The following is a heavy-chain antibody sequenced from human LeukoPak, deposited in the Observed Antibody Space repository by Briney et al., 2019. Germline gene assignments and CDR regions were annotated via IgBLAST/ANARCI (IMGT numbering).Heavy chain of an antibody. CDR1: GFTFSSYS. Sequence: GSLRLSCAASGFTFSSYSMNWVRQAPGKGLEWVSSISTTSDYIYYADSLKGRLTISRDNAKNSLYLQMNSLGAEDTAVYYCARGGVYSQGFDYWGQGTLVTVSS. CDR3: ARGGVYSQGFDY. J-gene: IGHJ4*02. V-gene: IGHV3-21*01. D-gene: IGHD5/OR15-5a*01. CDR2: ISTTSDYI.